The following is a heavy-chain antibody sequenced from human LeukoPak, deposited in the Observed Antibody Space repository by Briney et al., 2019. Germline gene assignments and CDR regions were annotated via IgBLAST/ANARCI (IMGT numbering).Heavy chain of an antibody. CDR3: AKDRGYSYGQQDNWFDP. V-gene: IGHV3-9*01. Sequence: HPGGSLRLSCAASGFTFDDYAMHWVRQAPGKGLEWVSGISWNSDGIGYADSVKGRFTISRDNAKNSLYLQMNSLRAEDTALYYCAKDRGYSYGQQDNWFDPWAREPWSPSPQ. CDR2: ISWNSDGI. J-gene: IGHJ5*02. D-gene: IGHD5-18*01. CDR1: GFTFDDYA.